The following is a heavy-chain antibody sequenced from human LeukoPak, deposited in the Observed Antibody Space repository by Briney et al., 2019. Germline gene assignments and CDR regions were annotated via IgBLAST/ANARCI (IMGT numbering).Heavy chain of an antibody. Sequence: GGSLRLSCAASGFTFDDYGMSWVRQAPGKGLEWVAVIWYDGSNKYYADSVKGRFTISRDNSKNTLYLQMNSLRAEDTAVYYCAKENIVVVPAAYDYWGQGTLVTVSS. V-gene: IGHV3-33*06. CDR3: AKENIVVVPAAYDY. CDR1: GFTFDDYG. D-gene: IGHD2-2*01. CDR2: IWYDGSNK. J-gene: IGHJ4*02.